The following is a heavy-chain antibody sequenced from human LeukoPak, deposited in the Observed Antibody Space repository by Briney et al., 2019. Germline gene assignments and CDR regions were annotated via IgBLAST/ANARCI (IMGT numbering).Heavy chain of an antibody. Sequence: PSETLSLTCTVSGGSISSYYWSWIRQPAGKGLEWIGRIHTSGNTDYNPSLKSRVTMSVDTSKNQFSLKFNSVTAADTAVYYCAREGSMTARPFVSIDYWGQGTLVTVSS. V-gene: IGHV4-4*07. J-gene: IGHJ4*02. D-gene: IGHD2-21*02. CDR3: AREGSMTARPFVSIDY. CDR2: IHTSGNT. CDR1: GGSISSYY.